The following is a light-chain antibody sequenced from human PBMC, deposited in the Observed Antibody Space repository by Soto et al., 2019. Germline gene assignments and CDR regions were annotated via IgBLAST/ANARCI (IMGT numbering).Light chain of an antibody. V-gene: IGLV8-61*01. CDR2: STH. J-gene: IGLJ2*01. CDR1: SGSVSTSYH. CDR3: VLYLGSGIVV. Sequence: QTVVTQEPSFSVSPGGTVTLTCGLSSGSVSTSYHPSWYQQTPGQAPRTLIYSTHTRSSGVPDRFSGSILGNKAALTITGAQADDESDYYCVLYLGSGIVVFGGGTKLTVL.